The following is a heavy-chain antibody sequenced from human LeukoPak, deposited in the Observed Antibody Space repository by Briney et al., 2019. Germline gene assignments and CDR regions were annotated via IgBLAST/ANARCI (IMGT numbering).Heavy chain of an antibody. CDR1: GYTLTELS. D-gene: IGHD2-15*01. V-gene: IGHV1-24*01. CDR3: LSLGYCSGGSCFDDY. Sequence: ASVKVSCKVSGYTLTELSMHWVRQAPGKGLEWMGGFDPEDGETIYAQKFQGRVTMTEDTSTDTAYMELSSLRSEDTAVYYCLSLGYCSGGSCFDDYWGQGTLVTVSS. J-gene: IGHJ4*02. CDR2: FDPEDGET.